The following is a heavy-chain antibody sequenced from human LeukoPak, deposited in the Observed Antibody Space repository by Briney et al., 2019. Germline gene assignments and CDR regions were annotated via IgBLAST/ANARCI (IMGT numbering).Heavy chain of an antibody. CDR2: IYTSGST. J-gene: IGHJ4*02. CDR1: GGSISGYY. CDR3: ARQDSKVGAYTGPYYFDY. V-gene: IGHV4-4*07. D-gene: IGHD1-26*01. Sequence: PSETLSLTCAVSGGSISGYYWSWIRQPAGKGLEWIGRIYTSGSTHDNPSLKSRVTMSVDTYNNQVSLKVNSVTAADTGVYYCARQDSKVGAYTGPYYFDYWGQGTLVTVSS.